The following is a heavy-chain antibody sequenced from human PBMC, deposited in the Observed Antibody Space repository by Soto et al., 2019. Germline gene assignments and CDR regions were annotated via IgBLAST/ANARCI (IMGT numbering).Heavy chain of an antibody. V-gene: IGHV1-69*13. CDR1: GGTFSSYA. J-gene: IGHJ4*02. D-gene: IGHD3-22*01. Sequence: SVKVSCKASGGTFSSYAISWVRQAPGQGLEWMGGIIPIFGTANYAQKFQGRVTITADESTSTAYMELSSLRSEDTAVYYCARVNYDSSGEFDYWGQGTLVTVSS. CDR2: IIPIFGTA. CDR3: ARVNYDSSGEFDY.